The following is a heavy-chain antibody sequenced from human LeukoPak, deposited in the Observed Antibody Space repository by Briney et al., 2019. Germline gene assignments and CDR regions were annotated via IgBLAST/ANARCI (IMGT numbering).Heavy chain of an antibody. CDR1: GGSISSYY. Sequence: SETLSLTCTVSGGSISSYYWSWIRQPPGKGLEWIGYIYYSGSTNYNPSLKGRVTISVDTSKNQFSLKLSSVTAADTAVYYCARGEIAAAFNYWGQGTLVTVSS. CDR3: ARGEIAAAFNY. D-gene: IGHD6-13*01. V-gene: IGHV4-59*01. J-gene: IGHJ4*02. CDR2: IYYSGST.